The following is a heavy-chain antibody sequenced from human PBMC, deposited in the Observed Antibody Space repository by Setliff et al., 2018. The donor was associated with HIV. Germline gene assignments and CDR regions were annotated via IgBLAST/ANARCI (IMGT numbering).Heavy chain of an antibody. D-gene: IGHD3-22*01. Sequence: ASVKVSCKASGYTFTGYYMHWVRQAPGQGLEWMGMINPGGDYRSYTQKFQGRINLATASSTSTVYMELSSLRYEDTAVYYCAREIGDYYDSSGYYPPTDYYYGMDVWGQGTTVTVSS. CDR3: AREIGDYYDSSGYYPPTDYYYGMDV. CDR1: GYTFTGYY. CDR2: INPGGDYR. V-gene: IGHV1-46*01. J-gene: IGHJ6*02.